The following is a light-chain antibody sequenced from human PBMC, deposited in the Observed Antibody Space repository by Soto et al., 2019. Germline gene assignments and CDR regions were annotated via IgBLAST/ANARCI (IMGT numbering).Light chain of an antibody. J-gene: IGKJ1*01. CDR1: ESVSSN. Sequence: ETVMTQSPATLSVPPGERATLSCRASESVSSNLVWYQQRPGQAPRLLISGASTRVTGTPARFSGSGSGTEFTLTISSLQSEAFAVYYCLQYKNWPRTFGQGTKVDIK. V-gene: IGKV3-15*01. CDR2: GAS. CDR3: LQYKNWPRT.